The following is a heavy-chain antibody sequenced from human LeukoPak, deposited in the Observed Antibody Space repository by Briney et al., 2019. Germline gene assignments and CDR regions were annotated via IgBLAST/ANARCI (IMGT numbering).Heavy chain of an antibody. V-gene: IGHV4-59*01. J-gene: IGHJ6*02. CDR2: IYYSGST. D-gene: IGHD2-2*01. CDR1: GVSISTYY. CDR3: ARDTRTVDGMDV. Sequence: SETLSLTCTVSGVSISTYYWNWIRQPPGKGLEWIGYIYYSGSTNYNPSLKSRVTISVDTSKNQFALKLSSVTAADSAVYYCARDTRTVDGMDVWGQGTTVTVSS.